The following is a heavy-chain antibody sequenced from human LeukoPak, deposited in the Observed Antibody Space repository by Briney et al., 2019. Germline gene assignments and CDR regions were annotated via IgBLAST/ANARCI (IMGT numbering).Heavy chain of an antibody. Sequence: SETLSLTCAVYGGSFSGYYWSWIRQPPGKGLEWIGYIYYSGSTNYNPSLKSRVTISVDTSKNQFSLKLSSVTAADTAVYYCARTQGLWFGELFPFDYWGQGTLVTVSS. CDR2: IYYSGST. D-gene: IGHD3-10*01. CDR1: GGSFSGYY. J-gene: IGHJ4*02. CDR3: ARTQGLWFGELFPFDY. V-gene: IGHV4-59*01.